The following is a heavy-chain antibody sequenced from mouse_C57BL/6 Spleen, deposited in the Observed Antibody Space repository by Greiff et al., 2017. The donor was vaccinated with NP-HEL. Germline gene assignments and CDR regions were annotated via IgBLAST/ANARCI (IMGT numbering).Heavy chain of an antibody. CDR3: ARSLGRGYFDY. D-gene: IGHD4-1*01. J-gene: IGHJ2*01. CDR2: INPNNGGT. Sequence: VQLQQSGPELVKPGASVKMSCKASGYTFTDYNMHWVKQSHGKSLEWIGYINPNNGGTSSNQKFKGKATLTVNKSSSTAYMELRSLTSEDSAVYYCARSLGRGYFDYWGQGTTLTVSS. V-gene: IGHV1-22*01. CDR1: GYTFTDYN.